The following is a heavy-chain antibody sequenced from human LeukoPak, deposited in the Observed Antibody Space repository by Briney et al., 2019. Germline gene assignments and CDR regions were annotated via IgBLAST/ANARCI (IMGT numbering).Heavy chain of an antibody. D-gene: IGHD2-21*02. V-gene: IGHV1-46*01. J-gene: IGHJ4*02. CDR3: ARDPPIERVVTMTLDY. CDR1: GYTFTSYY. CDR2: INPSGGST. Sequence: ASVKVSCKASGYTFTSYYMHWVRQAPGQGLEWMGIINPSGGSTSYAQKFQGRVTMTRDTSTSTVYMELSSLRSEDTAVYYCARDPPIERVVTMTLDYWGQGTLVTVSS.